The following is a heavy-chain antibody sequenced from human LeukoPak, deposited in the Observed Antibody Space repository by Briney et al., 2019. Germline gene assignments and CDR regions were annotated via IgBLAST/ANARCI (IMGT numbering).Heavy chain of an antibody. CDR2: ISSSGSTI. Sequence: GGSLRLSCAASGFTFSSYEMNWVRQAPGKGLEWVSYISSSGSTIYYADSVKGRFTISRDNAKNSLYLQMNSLRAEDTAVYYCATVEILTGYSPDYWGQGTLVTVSS. D-gene: IGHD3-9*01. V-gene: IGHV3-48*03. J-gene: IGHJ4*02. CDR1: GFTFSSYE. CDR3: ATVEILTGYSPDY.